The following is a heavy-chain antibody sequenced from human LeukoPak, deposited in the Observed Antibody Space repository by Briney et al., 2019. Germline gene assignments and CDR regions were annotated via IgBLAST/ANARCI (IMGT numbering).Heavy chain of an antibody. D-gene: IGHD3-22*01. CDR1: GYSFTNYW. CDR2: IYPGDSDT. Sequence: GESLKISCKVSGYSFTNYWIGWVRQMPGKGLEWMGIIYPGDSDTRYSPSFQGQVTISADKSISTAYLQWSSLKASDTAMYYCARLYYYDSSGQGLDYWGQGTLVTVSS. V-gene: IGHV5-51*01. J-gene: IGHJ4*02. CDR3: ARLYYYDSSGQGLDY.